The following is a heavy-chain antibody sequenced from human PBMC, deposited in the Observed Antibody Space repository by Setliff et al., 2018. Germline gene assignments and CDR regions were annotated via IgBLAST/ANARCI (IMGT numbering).Heavy chain of an antibody. Sequence: PGGSLRLSCAASGFTFSTYRMHWVRQAPGKGLEWVAVIWDDGGNKYHADSVKGRFTISRDNSKNTLYLQMNSLRPEDTAVYYCARTCSGSGCYAGLGSWGQGIPVTVSS. CDR3: ARTCSGSGCYAGLGS. V-gene: IGHV3-33*08. CDR1: GFTFSTYR. CDR2: IWDDGGNK. D-gene: IGHD2-15*01. J-gene: IGHJ5*02.